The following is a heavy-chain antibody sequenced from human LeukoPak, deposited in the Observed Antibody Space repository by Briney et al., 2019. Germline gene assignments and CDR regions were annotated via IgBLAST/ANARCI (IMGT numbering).Heavy chain of an antibody. CDR3: AKDSAYYYGSGSYLGY. J-gene: IGHJ4*02. V-gene: IGHV3-9*01. CDR2: ISWNSGSI. Sequence: AGGSLRLSCAASGFTFDDYAMHWVRQAPGKGLEWVSGISWNSGSIGYADSVKGRFTISRDNAKNSLYLQMNSLRAEDTALYYCAKDSAYYYGSGSYLGYWGQGTLVTVSS. D-gene: IGHD3-10*01. CDR1: GFTFDDYA.